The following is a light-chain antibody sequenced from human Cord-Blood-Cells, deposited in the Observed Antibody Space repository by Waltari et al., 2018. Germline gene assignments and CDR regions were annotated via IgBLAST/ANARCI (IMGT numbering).Light chain of an antibody. CDR1: QSISSY. CDR3: QQSYSTPWT. Sequence: DIQMTQSPSSLSASVGDRVTITCRASQSISSYLNWYQQKPGKAPKLLIYAASSLQSGVPLRFSGSGSGTDVTLTISSLQPEDFATYYCQQSYSTPWTCGQGTKVEIK. J-gene: IGKJ1*01. V-gene: IGKV1-39*01. CDR2: AAS.